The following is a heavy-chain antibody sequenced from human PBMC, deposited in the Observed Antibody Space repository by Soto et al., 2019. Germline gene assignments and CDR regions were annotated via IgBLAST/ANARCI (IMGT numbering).Heavy chain of an antibody. CDR3: ARHEAGYYGSGSYFNPLDY. J-gene: IGHJ4*02. V-gene: IGHV5-51*01. CDR1: GYSFTNYW. D-gene: IGHD3-10*01. CDR2: IHPGDSDT. Sequence: GESLKISCQGSGYSFTNYWVGWVRQIPGRGLEWMGIIHPGDSDTRYSPFFQGQVTISADKSISTAYLQWSSLKASDTAMYYCARHEAGYYGSGSYFNPLDYWGQGTLVTVSS.